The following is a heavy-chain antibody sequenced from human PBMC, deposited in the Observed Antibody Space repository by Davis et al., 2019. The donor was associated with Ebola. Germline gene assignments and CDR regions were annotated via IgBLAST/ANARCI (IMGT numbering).Heavy chain of an antibody. V-gene: IGHV1-2*02. J-gene: IGHJ4*02. CDR3: ARDYYDSSALGY. CDR1: GYTFTGYY. CDR2: INPNSGGT. Sequence: ASVTVSCKASGYTFTGYYMHWVRQAPGQGLEWMGWINPNSGGTNYAQKFQGRVTMTRDTSISTAYMELSRLRSDDTAVYYCARDYYDSSALGYWGQGTLVTVSS. D-gene: IGHD3-22*01.